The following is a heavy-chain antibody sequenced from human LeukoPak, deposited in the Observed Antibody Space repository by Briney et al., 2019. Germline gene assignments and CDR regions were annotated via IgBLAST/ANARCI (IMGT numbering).Heavy chain of an antibody. Sequence: GGSLRLSCAASGFTFSSYAMSWVRQAPGKGLEWVSAISGSGGSTYYADSVKGRFTIPRDNSKNTLYLQMNSLRAEDTAVYYCARDRWLSTEYYYDSSGLTDVLFDPWGQGTLVTVSS. D-gene: IGHD3-22*01. V-gene: IGHV3-23*01. CDR3: ARDRWLSTEYYYDSSGLTDVLFDP. J-gene: IGHJ5*02. CDR1: GFTFSSYA. CDR2: ISGSGGST.